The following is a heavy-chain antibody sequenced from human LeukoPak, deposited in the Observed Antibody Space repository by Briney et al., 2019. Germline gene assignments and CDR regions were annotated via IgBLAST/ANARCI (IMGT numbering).Heavy chain of an antibody. CDR2: INAGNGNT. D-gene: IGHD3-10*01. Sequence: ASVKVSCTASGYTFTSYAMHWVRQAPGQRLEWMGWINAGNGNTKYSQKFQGRVTITRDTSASTAYMELSSLRSEDTAVYYCASQTLWFGEFLMDVWGKGTTVTVSS. V-gene: IGHV1-3*01. CDR3: ASQTLWFGEFLMDV. J-gene: IGHJ6*04. CDR1: GYTFTSYA.